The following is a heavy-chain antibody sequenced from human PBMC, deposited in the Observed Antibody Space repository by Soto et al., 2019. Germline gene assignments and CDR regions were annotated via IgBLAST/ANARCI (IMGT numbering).Heavy chain of an antibody. CDR2: IYYSGST. CDR1: GGSISSSSYY. Sequence: QLQLQESGPGLVKPSETLSLTCTVSGGSISSSSYYWGWIRQPPGKGLEWIGSIYYSGSTYYNPSLKSRVIISVDTSKNQFSLKMSSVTAADTAVYYCARGPLDPVVRGRTRGAFDIWGQGSMVTVSS. D-gene: IGHD3-10*01. J-gene: IGHJ3*02. V-gene: IGHV4-39*01. CDR3: ARGPLDPVVRGRTRGAFDI.